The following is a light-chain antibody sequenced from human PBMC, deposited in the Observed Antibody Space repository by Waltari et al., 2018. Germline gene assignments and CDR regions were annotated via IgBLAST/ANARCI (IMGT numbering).Light chain of an antibody. CDR1: STHIGNKA. V-gene: IGLV1-36*01. CDR3: ATWDDSLNGRV. Sequence: QSVLTEPPWVSEATRHRVTIAGSGGSTHIGNKAVNAYHQLPGKAPRLLIYYDDLLPSGVSDRFSGSKSGTSASLAISGLQSEDEADYYCATWDDSLNGRVFGGGTKLTVL. J-gene: IGLJ3*02. CDR2: YDD.